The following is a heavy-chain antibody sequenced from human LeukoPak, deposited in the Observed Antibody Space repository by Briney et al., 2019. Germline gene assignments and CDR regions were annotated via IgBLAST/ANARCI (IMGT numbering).Heavy chain of an antibody. V-gene: IGHV4-59*01. J-gene: IGHJ3*02. CDR2: IYYSGST. D-gene: IGHD6-19*01. CDR1: GGSISSYY. Sequence: NPSETLSLTCTVSGGSISSYYWSWIRQPPGKGLEWIGYIYYSGSTNYNPSLKSRVTISVDTSKNQFSLKLSSVTAADTAVYYCARDSSVAGIGNAFDIWGQGTMVTVSS. CDR3: ARDSSVAGIGNAFDI.